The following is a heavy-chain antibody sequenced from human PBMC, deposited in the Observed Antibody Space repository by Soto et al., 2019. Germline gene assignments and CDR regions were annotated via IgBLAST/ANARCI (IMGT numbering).Heavy chain of an antibody. V-gene: IGHV3-53*04. CDR2: IYSGGTY. Sequence: EVQLVESGGGLVQPGGSLRLSCVASGFSVSATKYMNWLRQAPDKGLEWVSVIYSGGTYYSADSVKGRFTISRHESKITLYLQMDSLRPEDTAVYFCARANDLNAFDMWGQGTMVTVSS. CDR3: ARANDLNAFDM. CDR1: GFSVSATKY. J-gene: IGHJ3*02.